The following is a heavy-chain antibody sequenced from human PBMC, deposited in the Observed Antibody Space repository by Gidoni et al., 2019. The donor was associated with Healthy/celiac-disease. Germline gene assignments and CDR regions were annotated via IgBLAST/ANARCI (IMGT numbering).Heavy chain of an antibody. CDR1: GFTFSDYY. D-gene: IGHD3-22*01. CDR2: ISSSGSTI. Sequence: QVQLVESGGGLVKPGGSLRLSCAAAGFTFSDYYMSWIRPAPGKGREWVSYISSSGSTIYYADSVKGRFTISRDNAKNSLYLQMNSLRAEDTAVYYCARERYYYDSSGYRTSYFDYWGQGTLVTVSS. V-gene: IGHV3-11*01. CDR3: ARERYYYDSSGYRTSYFDY. J-gene: IGHJ4*02.